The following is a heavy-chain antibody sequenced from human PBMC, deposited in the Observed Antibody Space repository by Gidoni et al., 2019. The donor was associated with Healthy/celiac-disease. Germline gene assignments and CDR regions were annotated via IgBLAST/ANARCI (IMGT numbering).Heavy chain of an antibody. J-gene: IGHJ6*03. V-gene: IGHV3-73*01. CDR1: GFTFSGSA. D-gene: IGHD4-17*01. CDR2: IRSKANSYAT. CDR3: TKTTVTTPNNYYYYYMDV. Sequence: EVQLVESGGGLVQPGGSLKLSCAASGFTFSGSAMPWVRQASGKGLEWVGRIRSKANSYATAYAASVKGRFTISRDDSKNTAYLQMNSLKTEDTAVYYCTKTTVTTPNNYYYYYMDVWGKGTTVTVSS.